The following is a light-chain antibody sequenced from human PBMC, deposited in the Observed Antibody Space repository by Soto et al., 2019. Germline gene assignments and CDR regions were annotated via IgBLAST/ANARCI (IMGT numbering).Light chain of an antibody. V-gene: IGLV2-14*01. J-gene: IGLJ1*01. CDR1: SSDVGDYKY. CDR2: VNS. CDR3: SSYTSSDTPYV. Sequence: QSVLTQPASVSGSPGQSITISCTGTSSDVGDYKYVSWYQQHPDKAPKLIIFVNSNRPSGISNRFSASKSGNTASLTISGLQAEDEADYYCSSYTSSDTPYVSGTGTKLTVL.